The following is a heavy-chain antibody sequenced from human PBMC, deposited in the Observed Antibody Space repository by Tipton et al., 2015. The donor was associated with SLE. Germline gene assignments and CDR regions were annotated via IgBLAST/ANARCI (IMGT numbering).Heavy chain of an antibody. J-gene: IGHJ6*03. D-gene: IGHD3-3*01. Sequence: TLSLTCTVSGDSVRGSYWSWIRQPPGMGLEWIGFVYYGGSTNMGTTNYNPSLESRLDISVDTSGRLFFLRLSSMTAADTAVYYCARGGDFWSGPTSNYYFYYYMDVWGKGTTVTVSS. V-gene: IGHV4-59*08. CDR1: GDSVRGSY. CDR2: VYYGGST. CDR3: ARGGDFWSGPTSNYYFYYYMDV.